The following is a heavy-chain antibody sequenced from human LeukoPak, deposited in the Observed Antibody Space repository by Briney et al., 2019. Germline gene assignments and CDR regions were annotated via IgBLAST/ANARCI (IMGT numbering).Heavy chain of an antibody. CDR2: IYHSGST. V-gene: IGHV4-38-2*01. CDR1: GYSISSGYY. CDR3: ARIEDYYGSGSYSTVY. J-gene: IGHJ4*02. D-gene: IGHD3-10*01. Sequence: SETLSLTCAVSGYSISSGYYWGWIRQPPGKGLEWIGSIYHSGSTYYNPSLKSRVTISVDTSKNQFSLKLSPVTAADTAVYYCARIEDYYGSGSYSTVYWGQGTLVTVSS.